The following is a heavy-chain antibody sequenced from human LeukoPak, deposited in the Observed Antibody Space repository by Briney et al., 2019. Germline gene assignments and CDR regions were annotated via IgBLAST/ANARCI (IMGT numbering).Heavy chain of an antibody. CDR3: AKGGPIPGYSGYGGYYFDY. J-gene: IGHJ4*02. V-gene: IGHV3-21*01. Sequence: KPGGSLRLSCAASGFSFSPYTMNWVRQAPGKGLEWVSSISSSSTYKYYADSVQGRFTISRDNSKNTLYLQMNSLRAEDTAVYYCAKGGPIPGYSGYGGYYFDYWGQGTLVTVSS. CDR1: GFSFSPYT. CDR2: ISSSSTYK. D-gene: IGHD5-12*01.